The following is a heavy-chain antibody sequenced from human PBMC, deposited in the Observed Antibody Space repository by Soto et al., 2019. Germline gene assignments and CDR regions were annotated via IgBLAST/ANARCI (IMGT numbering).Heavy chain of an antibody. J-gene: IGHJ6*03. CDR1: GFTFSDYY. CDR3: ARRKGDCSSTSCYYYYYYYMDV. Sequence: GGSLRLSCAAFGFTFSDYYMSWIRQAPGKGLEWVSYISSSGSTMYYADSVKGRFTISRDNAKNSLYLQMNSLRAEDTAVYYCARRKGDCSSTSCYYYYYYYMDVWGKGTTVTVSS. CDR2: ISSSGSTM. D-gene: IGHD2-2*01. V-gene: IGHV3-11*01.